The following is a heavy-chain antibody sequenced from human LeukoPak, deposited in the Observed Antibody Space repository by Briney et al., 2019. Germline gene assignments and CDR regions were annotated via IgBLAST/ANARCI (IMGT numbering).Heavy chain of an antibody. Sequence: GASVKVSCKASGYTFTGYYMHWVRQAPGQGLEWMGWISAYNGNTNYAQKLQGRVTMTTDTSTSTAYMELRSLRSDDTAVYYCARAFSPGAAFDIWGQGTMVTVSS. CDR3: ARAFSPGAAFDI. D-gene: IGHD3-10*01. V-gene: IGHV1-18*04. J-gene: IGHJ3*02. CDR2: ISAYNGNT. CDR1: GYTFTGYY.